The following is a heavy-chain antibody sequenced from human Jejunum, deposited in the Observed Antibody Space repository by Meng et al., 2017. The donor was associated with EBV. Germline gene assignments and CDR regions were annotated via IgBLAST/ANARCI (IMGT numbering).Heavy chain of an antibody. CDR3: ARSPGSWRLDY. Sequence: QDGAPGLATPSGTRPPTCASPGAPINNKVWWNCARQPPGKGLEWIEDIYHSGLTNYNPSLKSRVTISVDTSKNKFSLNLASVTAADTAVYYCARSPGSWRLDYWGPGTLVTVSS. CDR2: IYHSGLT. D-gene: IGHD3-10*01. V-gene: IGHV4-4*02. CDR1: GAPINNKVW. J-gene: IGHJ4*02.